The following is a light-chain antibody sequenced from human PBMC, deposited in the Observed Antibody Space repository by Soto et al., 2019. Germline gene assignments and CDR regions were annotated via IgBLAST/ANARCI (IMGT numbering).Light chain of an antibody. V-gene: IGKV2-24*01. Sequence: DVVMTQTPLSSRVTLGQPASISCRSSQSLVHNDGNTYLSWLQQSPGQAPRPLIYNISHRFSGVPDRFSGSGAGTDFTLKISRVEAEDVGVYYCMQATQFPTFGQGTNVEIK. CDR1: QSLVHNDGNTY. CDR2: NIS. J-gene: IGKJ1*01. CDR3: MQATQFPT.